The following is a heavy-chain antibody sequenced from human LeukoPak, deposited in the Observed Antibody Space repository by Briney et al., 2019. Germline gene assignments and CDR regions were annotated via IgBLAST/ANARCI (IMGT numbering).Heavy chain of an antibody. Sequence: SETLSLTCAVYGGSFSGYYWSWIRQPPGKGLEWIGEINHSGSTNYNPSLKNRVTISVDTTKNRFSLKLSSVTAADTAVYYCARVDSGSFLGDWFDPWGQGTLVTVSS. CDR1: GGSFSGYY. V-gene: IGHV4-34*01. D-gene: IGHD1-26*01. CDR2: INHSGST. J-gene: IGHJ5*02. CDR3: ARVDSGSFLGDWFDP.